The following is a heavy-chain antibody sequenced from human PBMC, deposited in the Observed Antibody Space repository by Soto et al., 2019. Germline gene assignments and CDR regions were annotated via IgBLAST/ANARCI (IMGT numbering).Heavy chain of an antibody. J-gene: IGHJ4*02. V-gene: IGHV1-24*01. D-gene: IGHD3-10*01. CDR2: FDPEDGET. Sequence: ASVKVSCKVSGYTLTELSMHWVRQAPGKGFEWMGGFDPEDGETIYAQKFQGRVTMTEDTSTDTAYMELSSLRAEDTAVYYCAREELLWFGELLSHFDYWGQGTLVTVSS. CDR1: GYTLTELS. CDR3: AREELLWFGELLSHFDY.